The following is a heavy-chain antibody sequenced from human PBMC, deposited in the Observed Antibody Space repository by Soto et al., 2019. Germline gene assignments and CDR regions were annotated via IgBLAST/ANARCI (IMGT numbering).Heavy chain of an antibody. J-gene: IGHJ4*02. V-gene: IGHV1-69*13. CDR1: GGTFSSYA. CDR2: IIPIFGTA. CDR3: ARDYYDSSGYYLFLY. Sequence: SVKVSCKASGGTFSSYAISWVRQATGQGLEWMGGIIPIFGTANYAQKFQGRVTITADESTSTAYMELSSLRSEDTAVYYCARDYYDSSGYYLFLYWGQGTLVTVSS. D-gene: IGHD3-22*01.